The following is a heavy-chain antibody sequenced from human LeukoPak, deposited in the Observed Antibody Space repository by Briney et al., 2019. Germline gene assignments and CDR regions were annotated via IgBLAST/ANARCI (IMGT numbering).Heavy chain of an antibody. V-gene: IGHV3-23*01. CDR1: GFIFSNYA. CDR3: AKDGGYGSGNYYPDY. CDR2: ISGGTGSA. Sequence: PGGSLRLSCAASGFIFSNYAMNWVRQAPGKGLEWVSSISGGTGSAAYADSVKGRFTMSRDNSKNTLYLQMNSLRAEDTAVYYCAKDGGYGSGNYYPDYRGQGTLVTVSS. J-gene: IGHJ4*02. D-gene: IGHD3-10*01.